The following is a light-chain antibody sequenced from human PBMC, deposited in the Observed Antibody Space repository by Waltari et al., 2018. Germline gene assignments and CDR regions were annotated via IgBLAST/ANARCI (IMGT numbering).Light chain of an antibody. V-gene: IGLV3-21*02. Sequence: SYVLTQPPSVSVAPGPTARISCDGNNIGRQNGNWYQQKPGQAPVLVVYDDGDRPSGIPERFSGSNSGNTATLTISRVDAGDEADYYCQVWDSGSDHYVFGTVTKVTVL. CDR1: NIGRQN. CDR2: DDG. CDR3: QVWDSGSDHYV. J-gene: IGLJ1*01.